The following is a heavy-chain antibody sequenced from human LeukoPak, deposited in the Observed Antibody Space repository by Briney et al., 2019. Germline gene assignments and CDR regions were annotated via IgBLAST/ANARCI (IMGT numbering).Heavy chain of an antibody. J-gene: IGHJ4*02. CDR3: ASALPADHFDF. Sequence: GGSLRLSCAASGFTFSNYWMNWVRQAPGKGLEWVANIKYYGSEKYYADSVRGRFTISRDNAKNSLYLQMTSLRAEDTAVYYCASALPADHFDFWGQGTLVTVSS. CDR2: IKYYGSEK. V-gene: IGHV3-7*01. CDR1: GFTFSNYW.